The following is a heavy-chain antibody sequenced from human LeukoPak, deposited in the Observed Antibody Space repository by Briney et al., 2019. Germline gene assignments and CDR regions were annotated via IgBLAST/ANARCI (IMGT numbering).Heavy chain of an antibody. Sequence: SQTLSLTCTLSLAPISSVDYYWRWIRRPPGGGLGRLGYIYYSGSTYYNPSLKSRVTISVDTSKNQFSLKLSSVTAADTAVYYCARDHGSGSYGMDVWGQGTTVTVSS. V-gene: IGHV4-30-4*01. J-gene: IGHJ6*02. CDR3: ARDHGSGSYGMDV. CDR2: IYYSGST. CDR1: LAPISSVDYY. D-gene: IGHD3-10*01.